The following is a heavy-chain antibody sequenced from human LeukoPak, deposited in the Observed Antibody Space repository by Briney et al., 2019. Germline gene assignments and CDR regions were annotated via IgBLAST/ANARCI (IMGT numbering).Heavy chain of an antibody. J-gene: IGHJ5*02. D-gene: IGHD1-14*01. CDR3: ARQVYNWFDP. V-gene: IGHV5-10-1*01. Sequence: GESLRISCKGSGYSFTSYWISWVRQMPGKGLEWMGRIDPRDSSSNYSPSFQGHVTISADKSISTAYLQWSSLKASDTAMYYCARQVYNWFDPWGQGTLVPVSS. CDR1: GYSFTSYW. CDR2: IDPRDSSS.